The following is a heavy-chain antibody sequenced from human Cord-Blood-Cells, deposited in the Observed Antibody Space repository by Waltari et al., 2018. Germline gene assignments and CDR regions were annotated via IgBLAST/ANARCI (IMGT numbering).Heavy chain of an antibody. CDR1: GGSFSGYY. J-gene: IGHJ4*02. V-gene: IGHV4-34*01. D-gene: IGHD6-13*01. Sequence: QVQLQQWGAGLLKPSETLSLTCAVYGGSFSGYYWSWIRQPPGKELEWIGEINHSGSTNYNPSLKSRVTISVDTSKNQFSLKLSSVTAADTAVYYCARGWGIAAAGTGDYWGQGTLVTVSS. CDR3: ARGWGIAAAGTGDY. CDR2: INHSGST.